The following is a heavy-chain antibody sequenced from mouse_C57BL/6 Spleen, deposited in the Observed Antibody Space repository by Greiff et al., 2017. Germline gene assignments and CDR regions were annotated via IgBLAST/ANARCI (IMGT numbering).Heavy chain of an antibody. V-gene: IGHV1-55*01. Sequence: VQLQQPGAELVKPGASVKMSCKASGYTFTSYWITWVKQRPGQGLEWIGDIYPGSGSTNYNEKFKSKATLTVDTSSSTAYMQLSSLTSEDSAVYYCARGMITRNYYAMDYWGQGTSVTVSS. CDR2: IYPGSGST. D-gene: IGHD2-4*01. J-gene: IGHJ4*01. CDR3: ARGMITRNYYAMDY. CDR1: GYTFTSYW.